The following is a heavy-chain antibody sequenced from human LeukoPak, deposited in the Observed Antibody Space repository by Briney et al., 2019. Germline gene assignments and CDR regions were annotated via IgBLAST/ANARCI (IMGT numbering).Heavy chain of an antibody. CDR3: ARDQSGWYVGVDY. CDR2: INAGSGNT. V-gene: IGHV1-3*01. CDR1: GYTFTSYP. Sequence: ASVKVSCKASGYTFTSYPMHWVRQAPGQRLEWMGWINAGSGNTKYSQKFQGRVTITRDTSASTAYMELSSLRSEDTAVYYCARDQSGWYVGVDYWGRGTLVTVSS. J-gene: IGHJ4*02. D-gene: IGHD6-19*01.